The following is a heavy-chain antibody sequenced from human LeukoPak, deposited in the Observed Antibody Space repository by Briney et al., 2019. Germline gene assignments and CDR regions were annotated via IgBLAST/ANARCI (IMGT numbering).Heavy chain of an antibody. D-gene: IGHD6-13*01. CDR2: IYTSGST. Sequence: ASQTLSPTCTVSGGSISSGSYYWRWIRQPAGKGLEWIGRIYTSGSTNYNPSLKSRVTISVDTSKNQFSLKLSSVTAADTAVYYCARGRTSIAAAGPNFDYWGQGALVTVSS. CDR3: ARGRTSIAAAGPNFDY. CDR1: GGSISSGSYY. V-gene: IGHV4-61*02. J-gene: IGHJ4*02.